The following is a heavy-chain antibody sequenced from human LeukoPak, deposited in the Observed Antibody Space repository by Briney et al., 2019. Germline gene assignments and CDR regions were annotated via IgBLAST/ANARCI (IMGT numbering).Heavy chain of an antibody. CDR3: ARERRRNYYGSGSYAPNWFDP. CDR1: GYTFTSYY. V-gene: IGHV1-46*01. D-gene: IGHD3-10*01. CDR2: INPSGVST. Sequence: ASVKVSCKASGYTFTSYYMHWVRQAPGQGLEWMGIINPSGVSTSYAQKFQGRVTMTRDMSTSTVYMELSSLRSEDTAVYYCARERRRNYYGSGSYAPNWFDPWGQGTLVTVSS. J-gene: IGHJ5*02.